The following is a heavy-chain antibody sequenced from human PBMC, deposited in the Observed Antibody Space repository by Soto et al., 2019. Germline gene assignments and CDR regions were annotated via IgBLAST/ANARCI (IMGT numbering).Heavy chain of an antibody. CDR3: ARGRAVASGRGDAFDI. V-gene: IGHV1-69*02. CDR2: IIPILGIA. Sequence: ASVKVSCKASGGTFSSYTISWVRQAPGQGLEWMGRIIPILGIANYAQKFQGRVTITADKSTSTAYMELSSLRSEDTAVYYCARGRAVASGRGDAFDIWGQGTMVTVSS. D-gene: IGHD6-19*01. J-gene: IGHJ3*02. CDR1: GGTFSSYT.